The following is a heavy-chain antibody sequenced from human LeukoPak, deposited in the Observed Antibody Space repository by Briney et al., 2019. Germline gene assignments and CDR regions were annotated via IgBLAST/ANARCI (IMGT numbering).Heavy chain of an antibody. V-gene: IGHV1-2*02. Sequence: ASVKVSCKASGYTFTGHYMHWVRQAPGQGLEWMGWINPNSGGTNYAQKFQGRVTMTRDTSISTAYMELSRLRSDDTAVYYCARDERYDSSGYPFDYWGQGTLVTVSS. J-gene: IGHJ4*02. CDR1: GYTFTGHY. CDR3: ARDERYDSSGYPFDY. D-gene: IGHD3-22*01. CDR2: INPNSGGT.